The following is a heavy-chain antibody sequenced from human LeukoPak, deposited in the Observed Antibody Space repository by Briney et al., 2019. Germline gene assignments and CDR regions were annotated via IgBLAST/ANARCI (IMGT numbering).Heavy chain of an antibody. Sequence: GGSLRLSCPASGFTFSSYAMHWVRQAPGKGLEYVSAISSNGGSTYYANSVKGRFTISRDNSKNTLYLQMGSLRAEDMAVYYCARDLDAYVVVIAYDAFDIWGQGTMVTVSS. CDR2: ISSNGGST. V-gene: IGHV3-64*01. D-gene: IGHD2-21*01. CDR3: ARDLDAYVVVIAYDAFDI. J-gene: IGHJ3*02. CDR1: GFTFSSYA.